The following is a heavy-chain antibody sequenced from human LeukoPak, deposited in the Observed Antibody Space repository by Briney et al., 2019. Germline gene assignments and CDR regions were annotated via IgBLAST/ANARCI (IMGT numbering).Heavy chain of an antibody. Sequence: GGSLRLSCAASGFTFSTYAMSWVRHSPGKGLEWVSGISSGGNTQYTDSVKGRFTVSRDNSKNTLHLQMDSLRAEDTAIYYCTKDRRQWVVPYFDSWGQGTVVTVSS. CDR2: ISSGGNT. CDR1: GFTFSTYA. D-gene: IGHD6-19*01. J-gene: IGHJ4*02. CDR3: TKDRRQWVVPYFDS. V-gene: IGHV3-23*01.